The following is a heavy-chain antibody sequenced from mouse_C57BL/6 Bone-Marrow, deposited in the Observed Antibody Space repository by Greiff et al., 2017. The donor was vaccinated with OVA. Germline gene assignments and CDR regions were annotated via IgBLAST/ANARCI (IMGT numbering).Heavy chain of an antibody. CDR2: ILPGSGST. CDR1: GYTFTGYW. Sequence: QVQLQQSGAELMKPGASVKLSCKATGYTFTGYWIEWVKQRPGHGLEWIGEILPGSGSTNYNVKFKGKATFTADTSSNTAYMQLSSLTAEDSAIYYCASQDGPYYFDYWGQGPTLTVSS. V-gene: IGHV1-9*01. D-gene: IGHD2-3*01. J-gene: IGHJ2*01. CDR3: ASQDGPYYFDY.